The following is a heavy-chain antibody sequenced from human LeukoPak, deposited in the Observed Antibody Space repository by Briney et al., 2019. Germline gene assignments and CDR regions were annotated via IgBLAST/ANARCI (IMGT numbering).Heavy chain of an antibody. D-gene: IGHD3-10*01. V-gene: IGHV3-23*01. CDR1: GFTFRSYG. CDR3: ARELNYYGSGSGYFDY. Sequence: GGSLRLSCAASGFTFRSYGMIWVRQAPGKGLEWVSGISGSGDRTYYEDSVKGRFTISRDNAKNSLHLQMNSLRAEDTAVYYCARELNYYGSGSGYFDYWGQGTLVTVSS. J-gene: IGHJ4*02. CDR2: ISGSGDRT.